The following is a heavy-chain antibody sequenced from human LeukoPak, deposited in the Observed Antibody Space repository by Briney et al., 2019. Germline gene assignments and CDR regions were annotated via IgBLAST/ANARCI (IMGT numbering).Heavy chain of an antibody. CDR2: IYYSGTT. D-gene: IGHD4-17*01. CDR1: GGSISSYY. Sequence: SETLSLTCTVSGGSISSYYWSWIRQPPGKGLEWIGYIYYSGTTNYNPSLKSRVTISIDTSKNQFSLRLTSVTAADTAVYYCARHGLDYGDYYFDYWGQGTLVTVSS. CDR3: ARHGLDYGDYYFDY. V-gene: IGHV4-59*08. J-gene: IGHJ4*02.